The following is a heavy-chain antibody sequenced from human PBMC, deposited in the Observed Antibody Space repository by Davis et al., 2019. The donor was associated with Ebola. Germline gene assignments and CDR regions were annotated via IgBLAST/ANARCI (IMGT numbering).Heavy chain of an antibody. CDR1: GYTFTGYY. J-gene: IGHJ4*02. CDR2: INPNSGGT. D-gene: IGHD3-22*01. Sequence: AASVKVSCKASGYTFTGYYMHWVRQAPGQGLEWMGRINPNSGGTNYAQKFQGRVTITRDTSASTAYMELSSLRSEDTAVYYCARGLTYYYDSSGYYTFDYWGQGTLVTVSS. CDR3: ARGLTYYYDSSGYYTFDY. V-gene: IGHV1-2*06.